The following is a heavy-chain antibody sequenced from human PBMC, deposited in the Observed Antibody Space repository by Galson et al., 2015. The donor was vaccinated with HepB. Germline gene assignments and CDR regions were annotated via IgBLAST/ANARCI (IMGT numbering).Heavy chain of an antibody. D-gene: IGHD6-13*01. Sequence: SVKVSCKVSGYTLTELSMHWVRQAPGKGLEWMGGFDPEDGETIYAQKFQGRVTMTEDTSTDTAYMELSSLGSEDTAVYYCATGIAAAAGGNLWGQGTLVTVSS. J-gene: IGHJ4*02. CDR1: GYTLTELS. CDR3: ATGIAAAAGGNL. V-gene: IGHV1-24*01. CDR2: FDPEDGET.